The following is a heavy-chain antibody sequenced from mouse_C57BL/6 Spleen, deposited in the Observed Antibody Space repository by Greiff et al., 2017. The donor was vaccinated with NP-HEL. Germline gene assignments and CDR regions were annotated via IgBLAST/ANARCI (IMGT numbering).Heavy chain of an antibody. D-gene: IGHD4-1*01. Sequence: QVQLQQPGAELVRPGSSVKLSCKASGYTFTSYWMHWVKQRPIQGLEWIGNIDPSDSETHYNQKFKDKATLTVDKSSSTAYMQLSSLTSEDSAVYYCERFAHTLTGMDYWGQGTSVTVSS. CDR3: ERFAHTLTGMDY. J-gene: IGHJ4*01. V-gene: IGHV1-52*01. CDR1: GYTFTSYW. CDR2: IDPSDSET.